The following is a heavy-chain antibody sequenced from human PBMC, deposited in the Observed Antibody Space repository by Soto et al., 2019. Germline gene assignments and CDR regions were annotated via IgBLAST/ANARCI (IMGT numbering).Heavy chain of an antibody. CDR3: ARGSSAAD. CDR2: IKQDGSEK. J-gene: IGHJ4*02. D-gene: IGHD6-13*01. Sequence: EVQLVESGGGLVQPGGSLRLSCAASGFTFSSDRMSWVRQAPGKGLEWVANIKQDGSEKYYVDSVKGRFTISRDNAKXXLXXQMNSLXXXXXAVYFCARGSSAADWGQGTLVTVSS. CDR1: GFTFSSDR. V-gene: IGHV3-7*04.